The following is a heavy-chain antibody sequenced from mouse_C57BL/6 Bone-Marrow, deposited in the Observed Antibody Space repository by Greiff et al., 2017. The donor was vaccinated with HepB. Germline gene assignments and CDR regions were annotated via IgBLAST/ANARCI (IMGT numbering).Heavy chain of an antibody. CDR1: GYTFTSYK. CDR3: ALPRGAY. V-gene: IGHV1-12*01. D-gene: IGHD5-5*01. Sequence: QVQLQQSGAELVRPGASVKMSCKASGYTFTSYKMHWVKQTPRQGLEWIGAIYPGNGDTSYNQKFKGKATLTVDKSSSTAYMQLSSLTSEDAAVYFGALPRGAYWGQGTLVTVSA. J-gene: IGHJ3*01. CDR2: IYPGNGDT.